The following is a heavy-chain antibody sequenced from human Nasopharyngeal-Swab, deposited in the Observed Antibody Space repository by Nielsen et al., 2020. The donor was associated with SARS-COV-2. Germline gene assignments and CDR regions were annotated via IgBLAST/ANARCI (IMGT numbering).Heavy chain of an antibody. Sequence: ASVKVSCKASGYTFRHFAINWVRQAPGQGLEWMGWLNTETGHPTYAQGFTGRYVFPLDTSVSTAYLQINSLKAADTALYFCAREKTIDNIYYGMDAWGQGTTVTVSS. CDR1: GYTFRHFA. D-gene: IGHD1-1*01. CDR2: LNTETGHP. V-gene: IGHV7-4-1*02. CDR3: AREKTIDNIYYGMDA. J-gene: IGHJ6*02.